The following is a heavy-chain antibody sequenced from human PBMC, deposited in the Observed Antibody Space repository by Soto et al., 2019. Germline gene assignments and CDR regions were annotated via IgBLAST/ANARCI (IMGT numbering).Heavy chain of an antibody. CDR3: VRDFTYDKSGYLGSL. CDR2: INAGNGNT. J-gene: IGHJ1*01. V-gene: IGHV1-3*01. CDR1: GYTFTSYA. Sequence: GASVKVSCKASGYTFTSYAMHWVRQAPGQRLEWMGWINAGNGNTKYSQKFQGRVTITRDTSASTAYMELSSLRSDDTAIYYCVRDFTYDKSGYLGSLWGQGTLVTVSS. D-gene: IGHD3-22*01.